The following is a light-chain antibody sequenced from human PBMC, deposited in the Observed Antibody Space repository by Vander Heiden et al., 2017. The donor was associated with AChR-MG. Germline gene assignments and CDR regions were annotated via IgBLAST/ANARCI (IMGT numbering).Light chain of an antibody. CDR2: RAS. V-gene: IGKV3-20*01. CDR3: QHFDSTRWT. Sequence: EIVLTQSPGTLSLSPGERGPLSCRASQSVSTSQLAWYQQKPGQAPRLLIYRASSRATGIPDRFSGSGSGTDFTLTISRLEPEDFAVYYCQHFDSTRWTFGQGTKVEIK. J-gene: IGKJ1*01. CDR1: QSVSTSQ.